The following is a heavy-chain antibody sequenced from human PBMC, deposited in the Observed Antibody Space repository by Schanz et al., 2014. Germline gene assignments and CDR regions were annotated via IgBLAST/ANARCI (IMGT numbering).Heavy chain of an antibody. CDR1: GGTFVTFF. CDR3: ARESVSRTRLFDP. D-gene: IGHD3-3*01. V-gene: IGHV1-2*06. CDR2: ISPSSGGT. Sequence: QVHLVQSGAEVKEPGSSVKVSCKPSGGTFVTFFFTWVRQAPGQGLEWMGRISPSSGGTNYAQNFQGRVTMTKDTSINTVYMELSTLTSDDTAVYYCARESVSRTRLFDPWGQGTLVTVSS. J-gene: IGHJ5*02.